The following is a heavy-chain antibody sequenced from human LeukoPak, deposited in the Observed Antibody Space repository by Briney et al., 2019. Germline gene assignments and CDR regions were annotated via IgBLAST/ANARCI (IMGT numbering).Heavy chain of an antibody. CDR3: ARAIFTSGYYFDL. CDR1: GFTFSDYD. Sequence: GGSLRLSCAASGFTFSDYDMHWVRHATGKGLEWVSALGTAGDTFYPGSVKGRFTISREIAKNSLYLQMNSLRAGDTAVYYCARAIFTSGYYFDLWGRGTLVTVSS. D-gene: IGHD3-22*01. CDR2: LGTAGDT. J-gene: IGHJ2*01. V-gene: IGHV3-13*01.